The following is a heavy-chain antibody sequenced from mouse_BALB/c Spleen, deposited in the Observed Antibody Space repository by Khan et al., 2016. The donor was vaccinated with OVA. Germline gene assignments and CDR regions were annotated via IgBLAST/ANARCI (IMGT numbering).Heavy chain of an antibody. CDR2: ISSLAYSI. CDR3: ARSWAMDY. CDR1: GFTFSDYG. Sequence: EVELVESGGGLVQPGGSRKLSCAASGFTFSDYGLAWVRQAPGKGPEWVAFISSLAYSIYYADTVTGRFPISRENAKNTLYLEMSSLGSEDTAMYYCARSWAMDYWGQGTSVTVSS. V-gene: IGHV5-15*02. J-gene: IGHJ4*01.